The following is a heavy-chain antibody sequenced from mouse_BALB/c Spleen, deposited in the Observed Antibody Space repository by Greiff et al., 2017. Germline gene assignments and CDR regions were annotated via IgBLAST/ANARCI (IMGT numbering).Heavy chain of an antibody. J-gene: IGHJ3*01. CDR1: GFTFSSYG. D-gene: IGHD2-4*01. Sequence: EVKVVESGGDLVKPGGSLKLSCAASGFTFSSYGMSWVRQTPDKRLEWVATISSGGSYTYYPDSVKGRFTISRDNAKNTLYLQMSSLKSEDTAMYYCARHEEGDYAWFAYWGQGTLVTVSA. V-gene: IGHV5-6*01. CDR3: ARHEEGDYAWFAY. CDR2: ISSGGSYT.